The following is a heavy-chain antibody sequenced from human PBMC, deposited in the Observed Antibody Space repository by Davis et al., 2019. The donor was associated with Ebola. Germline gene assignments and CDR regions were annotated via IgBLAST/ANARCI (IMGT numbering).Heavy chain of an antibody. Sequence: GESLKISCAASGFTFSSYTLHWVRQAPGKGLEWVAVISYDGDNNYHADSVQGRFTISRDNSRNTVFLQMNSLGDQDTALYFCAKVPVEVADEYFEHWGQGTLVTVSS. J-gene: IGHJ1*01. CDR3: AKVPVEVADEYFEH. CDR1: GFTFSSYT. CDR2: ISYDGDNN. D-gene: IGHD5-24*01. V-gene: IGHV3-30*04.